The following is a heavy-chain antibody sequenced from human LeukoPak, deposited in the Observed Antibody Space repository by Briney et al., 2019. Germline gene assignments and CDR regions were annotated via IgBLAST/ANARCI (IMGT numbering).Heavy chain of an antibody. Sequence: SETLSLTCTVSGGSISSSSYYWGWIRQPPGKGLEWIGSIYYSGSTYYNPSLKSRVTISVDTSKNQFSLKLSSVTAADTAVYYCARNRRGGHNYFDYWGQGTLVTVSS. CDR3: ARNRRGGHNYFDY. V-gene: IGHV4-39*07. CDR2: IYYSGST. CDR1: GGSISSSSYY. D-gene: IGHD2-15*01. J-gene: IGHJ4*02.